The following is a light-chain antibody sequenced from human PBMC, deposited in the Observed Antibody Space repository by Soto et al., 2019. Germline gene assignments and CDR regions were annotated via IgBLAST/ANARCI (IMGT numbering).Light chain of an antibody. J-gene: IGKJ1*01. CDR1: QSLVHSDGNTY. V-gene: IGKV2-24*01. CDR2: KNF. Sequence: DIVMTQTPLSLPVTLGQPAFISCRSSQSLVHSDGNTYLSWLQQRPGQPPRLLIYKNFNRLSGVSDRFSGSGAGTDFTLRINRVESDGVGVYYFVQSTQFPWTFGKGTKVDIK. CDR3: VQSTQFPWT.